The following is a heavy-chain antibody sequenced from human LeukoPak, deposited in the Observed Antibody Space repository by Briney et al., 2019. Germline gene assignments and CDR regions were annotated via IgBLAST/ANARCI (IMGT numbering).Heavy chain of an antibody. J-gene: IGHJ4*02. V-gene: IGHV3-74*01. CDR1: GFTFSSYR. D-gene: IGHD3-16*01. Sequence: PGRSLRLSCAASGFTFSSYRLHWVRHAPGKGLVWVSLISSDGSNTNYADSVKGRFTTSRDNAKNTLYLQMNSLRAEDTAVYYCARDGGGLAYWGQGSLVTVSS. CDR3: ARDGGGLAY. CDR2: ISSDGSNT.